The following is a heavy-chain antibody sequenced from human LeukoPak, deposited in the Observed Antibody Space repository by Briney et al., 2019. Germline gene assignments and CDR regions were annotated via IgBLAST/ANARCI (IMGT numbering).Heavy chain of an antibody. CDR1: GYTFTSYG. Sequence: GASVKVSCKASGYTFTSYGISWVRQAPGQGLEWMGWISAYNGNTNYAQKLQGRVTMTTDTSTSTAYMELRSLRSDDTAVYYCARIRGDTSPFAFDIWSQGTMVTVSS. V-gene: IGHV1-18*01. CDR2: ISAYNGNT. CDR3: ARIRGDTSPFAFDI. J-gene: IGHJ3*02. D-gene: IGHD3-16*01.